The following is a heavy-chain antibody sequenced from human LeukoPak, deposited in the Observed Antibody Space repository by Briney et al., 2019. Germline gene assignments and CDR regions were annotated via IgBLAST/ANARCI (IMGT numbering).Heavy chain of an antibody. CDR3: ARAYCSSTSCYMDV. CDR1: GFTFSSYS. D-gene: IGHD2-2*01. CDR2: ISSSSSYI. Sequence: PGGPLRLSCAASGFTFSSYSMNWVRQAPGKGLGWVSSISSSSSYIYYADSVKGRFTISRHNAKNSLYLQMNSLIAEDTAVYYCARAYCSSTSCYMDVWGKGTTVTVSS. J-gene: IGHJ6*04. V-gene: IGHV3-21*01.